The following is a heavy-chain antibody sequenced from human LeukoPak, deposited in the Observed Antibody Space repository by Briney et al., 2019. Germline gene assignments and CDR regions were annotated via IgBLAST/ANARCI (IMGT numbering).Heavy chain of an antibody. D-gene: IGHD6-13*01. CDR2: IIFNSDYI. CDR3: ARYPLSSSWYYFDY. CDR1: GFTFSNYA. V-gene: IGHV3-21*01. J-gene: IGHJ4*02. Sequence: GGSLRLSCAPSGFTFSNYAISWVRQAAGKWLEWVSSIIFNSDYIYYADSVKSRFTISRDDARNSLYLQMNSLRAEDTAVYYCARYPLSSSWYYFDYWGQGTLVTVSS.